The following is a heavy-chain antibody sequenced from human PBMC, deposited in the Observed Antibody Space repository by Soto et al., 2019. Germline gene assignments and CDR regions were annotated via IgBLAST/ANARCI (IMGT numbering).Heavy chain of an antibody. Sequence: QVQLVESGGDVVQPGRSLRLSCAASGFTFSFYAMHWVRQAPGKGLVWVAVISYNGRNKHYVDSVKGRFTISRDNSQDILYLQMDSLRPDDTAVYYCARQAKIGDRSQFYFDSWGQGTLVTVSS. CDR1: GFTFSFYA. V-gene: IGHV3-30*04. CDR3: ARQAKIGDRSQFYFDS. CDR2: ISYNGRNK. D-gene: IGHD3-16*01. J-gene: IGHJ4*02.